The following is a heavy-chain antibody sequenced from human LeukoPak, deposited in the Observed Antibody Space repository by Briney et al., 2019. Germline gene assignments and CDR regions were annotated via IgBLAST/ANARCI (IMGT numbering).Heavy chain of an antibody. J-gene: IGHJ6*03. CDR2: MYTSGST. Sequence: PSQTLSLTCIVSGGSISSGSYYWSWIRQPAGKGLEWIGRMYTSGSTNYNPSLKSRVTISVDTSKNQFSLKLSSVTAADTAVYYCARGDYDILTGYIPGYYHYYYMDVWGKGTTVTVSS. CDR1: GGSISSGSYY. D-gene: IGHD3-9*01. CDR3: ARGDYDILTGYIPGYYHYYYMDV. V-gene: IGHV4-61*02.